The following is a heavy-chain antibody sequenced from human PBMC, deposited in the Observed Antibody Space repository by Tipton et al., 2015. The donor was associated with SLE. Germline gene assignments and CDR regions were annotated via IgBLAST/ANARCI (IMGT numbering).Heavy chain of an antibody. CDR1: GGSISSGTYY. D-gene: IGHD3-16*01. V-gene: IGHV4-61*09. CDR3: ASGGGNYYFDF. Sequence: TLSLTCTVSGGSISSGTYYWSWIRQPAGKGLEWIGHISTSGNTNSYPSLKSRVTMSVDTSKNQFSLNLRSVTASDAAVYYCASGGGNYYFDFWGQGTRVTVSS. CDR2: ISTSGNT. J-gene: IGHJ4*02.